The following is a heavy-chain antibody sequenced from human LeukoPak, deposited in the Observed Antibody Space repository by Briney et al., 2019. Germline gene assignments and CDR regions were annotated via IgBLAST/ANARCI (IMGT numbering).Heavy chain of an antibody. CDR1: GYNSYKFW. Sequence: GESLKISCQGSGYNSYKFWIAWVRQRPGQGLEWMGIIFAGDSETRYSPAFEGQVSMSVDESSSTAHLEWNSLKASDSAMYYCARVTVPLGYDGMDVWGRGTKVIVSS. CDR3: ARVTVPLGYDGMDV. V-gene: IGHV5-51*01. J-gene: IGHJ6*02. D-gene: IGHD2-21*02. CDR2: IFAGDSET.